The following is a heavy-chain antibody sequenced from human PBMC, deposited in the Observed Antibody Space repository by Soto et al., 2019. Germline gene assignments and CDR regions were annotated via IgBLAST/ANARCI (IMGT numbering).Heavy chain of an antibody. CDR1: GFTFKSYG. V-gene: IGHV3-30*18. CDR2: ISYDGSIE. Sequence: QVQLVESGGGVVQPGRSLRLSCAASGFTFKSYGMHWVRQAPGKGLEWVAVISYDGSIEYYGDSVKGRFTISRDNSKNTLYLQMNSLRAEDTAVYDCAKDVGYCSGGRCYPHNWFDPWGQGTLVTVSS. CDR3: AKDVGYCSGGRCYPHNWFDP. D-gene: IGHD2-15*01. J-gene: IGHJ5*02.